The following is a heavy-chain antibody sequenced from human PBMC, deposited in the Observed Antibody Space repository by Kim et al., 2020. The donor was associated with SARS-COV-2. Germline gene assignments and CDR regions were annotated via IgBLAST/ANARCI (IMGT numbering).Heavy chain of an antibody. V-gene: IGHV3-30*02. Sequence: GGSLRLSCAASGFTFSSYGMHWVRQAPGKGLEWVAIISYDGSNKYYADSVKGRFTISRDNSKNTLFLQMNNLRAEDTAVYYCAKEGGVTKNAGPEFDFWG. CDR3: AKEGGVTKNAGPEFDF. J-gene: IGHJ4*01. D-gene: IGHD3-16*01. CDR1: GFTFSSYG. CDR2: ISYDGSNK.